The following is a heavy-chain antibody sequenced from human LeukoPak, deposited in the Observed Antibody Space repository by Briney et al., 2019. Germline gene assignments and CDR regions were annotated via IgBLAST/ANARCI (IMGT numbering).Heavy chain of an antibody. CDR1: GFTFSSYG. CDR2: ISGSGGST. CDR3: AKDLLLWFGESIFDY. J-gene: IGHJ4*02. Sequence: GGSLRLSCAASGFTFSSYGMSWVRQAPGKGLEWVSAISGSGGSTYYADSVKGRFIISRDNSKNTLYLQMNSLRAEDTAVYYCAKDLLLWFGESIFDYWGQGTLVTVSS. D-gene: IGHD3-10*01. V-gene: IGHV3-23*01.